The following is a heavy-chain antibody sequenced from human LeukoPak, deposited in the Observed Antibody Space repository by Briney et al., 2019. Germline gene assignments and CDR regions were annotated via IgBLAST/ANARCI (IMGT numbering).Heavy chain of an antibody. J-gene: IGHJ4*02. CDR1: GGSISSYY. CDR3: ARGGEWEPLDY. Sequence: SETLSLTCTVSGGSISSYYWTWLRQPPGKGLEWIGYIYYSGSTNYNPSLKSRVTISVDRSKNQFSLKLTSVTAADTAVYYCARGGEWEPLDYWGQGTLVTVSS. CDR2: IYYSGST. D-gene: IGHD1-26*01. V-gene: IGHV4-59*01.